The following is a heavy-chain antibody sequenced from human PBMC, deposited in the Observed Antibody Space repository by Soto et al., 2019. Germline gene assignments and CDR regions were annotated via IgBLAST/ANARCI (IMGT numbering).Heavy chain of an antibody. Sequence: SETLSLTCAVYGGSFSGYYWSWIRQPPGKGLEWIGEINHSGSTNYNPSLKSRVTISVGTSKNQFSLKLSSVTAADTAVYYCARQGYCSSTSCYFVNWFDPWGQGTLVTSP. D-gene: IGHD2-2*01. CDR2: INHSGST. V-gene: IGHV4-34*01. CDR3: ARQGYCSSTSCYFVNWFDP. J-gene: IGHJ5*02. CDR1: GGSFSGYY.